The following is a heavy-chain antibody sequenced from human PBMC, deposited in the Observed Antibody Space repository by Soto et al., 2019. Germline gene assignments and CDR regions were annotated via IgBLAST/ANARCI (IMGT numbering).Heavy chain of an antibody. CDR2: IYYSGST. J-gene: IGHJ4*02. CDR3: AIGSAAIMVD. D-gene: IGHD2-2*01. V-gene: IGHV4-59*01. Sequence: QVQLQESGPGLAKPSETLSLTCTVSGGSISSYYWSWIRQPPGKGLEWIGYIYYSGSTNYNPSFTSRVNMSVDTSTKPFSLKLSSVTAADTAVYYCAIGSAAIMVDWVQGTLVNVSS. CDR1: GGSISSYY.